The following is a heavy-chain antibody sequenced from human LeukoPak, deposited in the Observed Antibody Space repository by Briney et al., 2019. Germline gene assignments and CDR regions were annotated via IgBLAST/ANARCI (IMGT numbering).Heavy chain of an antibody. CDR2: SRNKANTYTT. D-gene: IGHD3-22*01. V-gene: IGHV3-72*01. CDR1: GFTFSDHY. CDR3: ARGLYDSSAYYFDC. J-gene: IGHJ4*01. Sequence: PGGXLRLSCAASGFTFSDHYMDWVRQAPGKGLEWVGRSRNKANTYTTEYAASVKGRFIISRDDSKNSLYLQMNSLKTEDTAMYYCARGLYDSSAYYFDCWGQGTLVTVSS.